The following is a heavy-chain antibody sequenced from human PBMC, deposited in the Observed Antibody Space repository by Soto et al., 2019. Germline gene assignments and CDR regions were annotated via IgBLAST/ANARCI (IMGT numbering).Heavy chain of an antibody. J-gene: IGHJ4*02. CDR2: INHSGST. Sequence: SETLSLTCAVYGGSFSGYYWSWIRQPPGKGLEWIGEINHSGSTNYNPSLKSRVTISVDTSKNQFSLKLSSVTAADTAVYYCARGRTAKLRGITMIVVAYPYDYWGQGTLVTVSS. V-gene: IGHV4-34*01. D-gene: IGHD3-22*01. CDR3: ARGRTAKLRGITMIVVAYPYDY. CDR1: GGSFSGYY.